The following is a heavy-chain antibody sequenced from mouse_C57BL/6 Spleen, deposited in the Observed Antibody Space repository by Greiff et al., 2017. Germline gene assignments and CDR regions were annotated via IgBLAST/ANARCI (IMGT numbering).Heavy chain of an antibody. J-gene: IGHJ2*01. CDR1: GYTFTTYP. D-gene: IGHD1-1*01. CDR2: FHPYNDDT. CDR3: ARGYYGSSFDY. V-gene: IGHV1-47*01. Sequence: QVHVKQSGAELVKPGASVKMSCKASGYTFTTYPIEWMKQNHGKSLEWIGNFHPYNDDTKYNEKFKGKATLTVEKSSSTVYLELSRITSDDSAVYYCARGYYGSSFDYWGQGTTLTVSS.